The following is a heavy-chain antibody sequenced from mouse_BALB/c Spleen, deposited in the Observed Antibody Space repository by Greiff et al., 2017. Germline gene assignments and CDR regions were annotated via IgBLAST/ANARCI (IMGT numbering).Heavy chain of an antibody. CDR3: ARCPYYGYFFAY. J-gene: IGHJ3*01. Sequence: EVKLVESGGGLVQPGGSRKLSCAASGFTFSSFGMHWVRQAPEKGLEWVAYISSGSSTIYYADTVKGRFTISRDNPKNTLFLQMTSLRSEDTAMYYCARCPYYGYFFAYWGQGTLVTVSA. CDR2: ISSGSSTI. D-gene: IGHD1-2*01. V-gene: IGHV5-17*02. CDR1: GFTFSSFG.